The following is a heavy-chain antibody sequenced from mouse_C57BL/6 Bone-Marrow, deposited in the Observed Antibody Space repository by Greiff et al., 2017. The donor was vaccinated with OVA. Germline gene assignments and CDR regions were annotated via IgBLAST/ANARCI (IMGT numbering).Heavy chain of an antibody. J-gene: IGHJ1*03. V-gene: IGHV1-82*01. CDR1: GYAFSSSW. D-gene: IGHD1-1*01. CDR2: IYPGDGDT. CDR3: AREEVITTVVDWYFDV. Sequence: QVQLKESGPELVKPGASVKISCKASGYAFSSSWMNWVKQRPGKGLEWIGRIYPGDGDTNYNGKVKGKATLTADKSSSTAYLQLSSLTSEDSAVYFCAREEVITTVVDWYFDVWGTGTTVTVSS.